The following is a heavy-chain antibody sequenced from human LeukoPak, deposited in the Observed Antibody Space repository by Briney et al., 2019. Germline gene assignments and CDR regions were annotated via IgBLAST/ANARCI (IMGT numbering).Heavy chain of an antibody. D-gene: IGHD3-9*01. CDR2: IIPIFGTA. CDR1: GGTFSSYA. V-gene: IGHV1-69*13. J-gene: IGHJ6*02. CDR3: ARDNVLRYFDWLPPYYYYGMDV. Sequence: SVKVFCKASGGTFSSYAISWVRQAPGQGLEWMGGIIPIFGTANYAQKFQGRVTITADESTSTAYMELSSLRSEDTAVYYCARDNVLRYFDWLPPYYYYGMDVWGQGTTVTVSS.